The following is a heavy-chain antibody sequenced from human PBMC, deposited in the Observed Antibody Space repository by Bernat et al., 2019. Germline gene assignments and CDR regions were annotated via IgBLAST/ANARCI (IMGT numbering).Heavy chain of an antibody. CDR2: IYYSGST. V-gene: IGHV4-59*01. J-gene: IGHJ5*02. D-gene: IGHD3-22*01. CDR1: GGSINSYY. CDR3: ARTPSTMITNWFDP. Sequence: QVQLQESGPGLVKPSETLSLTCTVSGGSINSYYWSWIRQPPGKGLEWIGYIYYSGSTNYNPSLKSRVTILVDTSKNQFSLKVSSVTAADTAVYYCARTPSTMITNWFDPWGQGTLVTVSS.